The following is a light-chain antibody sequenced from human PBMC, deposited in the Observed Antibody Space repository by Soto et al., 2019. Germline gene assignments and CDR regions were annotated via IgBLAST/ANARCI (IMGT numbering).Light chain of an antibody. CDR3: QQLNSYPLT. V-gene: IGKV1-9*01. CDR1: QDISNY. CDR2: AAS. J-gene: IGKJ3*01. Sequence: DSQLTQSPSFLSASVGDRVTITCRASQDISNYLVWYQQKPGKAPKPLIYAASTLQSGVPSRFSGSGSGTEFTLTISSLQPEDFATYYCQQLNSYPLTFGPGTNVDIK.